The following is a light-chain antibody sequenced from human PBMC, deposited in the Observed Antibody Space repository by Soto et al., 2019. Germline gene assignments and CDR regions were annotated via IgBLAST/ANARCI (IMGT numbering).Light chain of an antibody. CDR2: GAS. CDR1: QSVRTL. J-gene: IGKJ1*01. V-gene: IGKV1-39*01. CDR3: QQSYSSRRT. Sequence: DIQMTQSPSSLSASVGDRVTITCRASQSVRTLLYWYQQKPGKAPKLLIQGASSLRSGVPSRFSGSGTGTDFTLTISSLQPDDFAIYYCQQSYSSRRTFGQGTKVEVK.